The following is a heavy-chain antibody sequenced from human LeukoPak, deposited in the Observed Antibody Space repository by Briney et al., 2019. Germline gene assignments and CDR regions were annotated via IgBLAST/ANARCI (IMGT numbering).Heavy chain of an antibody. CDR3: ARGQWLPVYDF. D-gene: IGHD3-22*01. Sequence: SETLSLTCTVSGGSISSYYWSWIRQPPGKGLEWIGYIYYSGSTNYNPSLKSRVTISVDTSKNQFSLKLSSVTAADTAVYYCARGQWLPVYDFWGQGILVTVSS. J-gene: IGHJ4*02. CDR1: GGSISSYY. CDR2: IYYSGST. V-gene: IGHV4-59*01.